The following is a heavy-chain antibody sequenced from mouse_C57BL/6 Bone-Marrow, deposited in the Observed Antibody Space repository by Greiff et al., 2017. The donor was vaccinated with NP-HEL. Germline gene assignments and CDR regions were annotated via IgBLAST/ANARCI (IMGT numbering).Heavy chain of an antibody. CDR3: ARSPAPWFAY. J-gene: IGHJ3*01. V-gene: IGHV1-54*01. CDR1: GYAFTNYL. Sequence: QVQLKQSGAELVRPGTSVKVSCKASGYAFTNYLIEWVKQRPGQGLEWIGVINPGSGGTNYNEKFKGKATLTADKSSSTAYMQLSSLTSEDSAVYFCARSPAPWFAYWGQGTLVTVSA. CDR2: INPGSGGT.